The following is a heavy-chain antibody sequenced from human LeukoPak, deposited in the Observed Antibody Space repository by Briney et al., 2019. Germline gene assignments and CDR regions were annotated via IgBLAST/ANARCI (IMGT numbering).Heavy chain of an antibody. V-gene: IGHV3-30*02. CDR2: IRYDGSNK. J-gene: IGHJ4*02. D-gene: IGHD3-3*01. CDR3: AVSFVEWSNHLFDY. CDR1: GFTFSSYG. Sequence: GGSLRLSCAASGFTFSSYGMHWVRQAPGKGLEWVAFIRYDGSNKYYADSVKGRFTISRDNSKNTLYLQMNSLRAEDTAVYYCAVSFVEWSNHLFDYWGQGTLVTVSS.